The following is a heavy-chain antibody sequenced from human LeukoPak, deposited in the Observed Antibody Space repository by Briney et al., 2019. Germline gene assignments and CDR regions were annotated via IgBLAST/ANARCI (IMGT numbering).Heavy chain of an antibody. D-gene: IGHD6-13*01. CDR1: GGTFSSYA. CDR2: ISAYNGNT. J-gene: IGHJ1*01. V-gene: IGHV1-18*01. Sequence: GASVKVSCKASGGTFSSYAISWVRQAPGQGLEWMGWISAYNGNTNYAQKLQGRVTMTTDTSTSTAYMELRSLRSDDTAVYYCARARIAAAGKYFQHWGQGTLVTVSS. CDR3: ARARIAAAGKYFQH.